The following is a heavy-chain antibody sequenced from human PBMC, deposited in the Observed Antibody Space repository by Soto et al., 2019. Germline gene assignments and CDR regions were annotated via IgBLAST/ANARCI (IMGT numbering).Heavy chain of an antibody. CDR3: ARHGNALSTAIRPGFDI. D-gene: IGHD4-17*01. Sequence: GGSLKISRKGSWYSFTRHCIGWVGPMAGKGLEWMGIIYPGDSDTRYSPSFQGQVTISADKSISTAYLQWSSLKASDTAMYYCARHGNALSTAIRPGFDIWGQGTMVTVSS. J-gene: IGHJ3*02. CDR2: IYPGDSDT. V-gene: IGHV5-51*01. CDR1: WYSFTRHC.